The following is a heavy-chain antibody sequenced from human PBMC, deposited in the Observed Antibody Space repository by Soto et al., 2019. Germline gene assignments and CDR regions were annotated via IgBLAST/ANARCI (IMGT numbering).Heavy chain of an antibody. CDR1: GFTFSNYN. CDR3: ARDRVGLDY. J-gene: IGHJ4*02. V-gene: IGHV3-48*02. Sequence: EVQLVESGGALVQPGGSRKLSCEASGFTFSNYNMNWVRQAAGKGLEWLAYISTTRTTIYYADSVKGRFTIARDNVKSSLYLYMNSLRDEDTAVYFCARDRVGLDYWGQGTLFTVSS. CDR2: ISTTRTTI. D-gene: IGHD3-16*01.